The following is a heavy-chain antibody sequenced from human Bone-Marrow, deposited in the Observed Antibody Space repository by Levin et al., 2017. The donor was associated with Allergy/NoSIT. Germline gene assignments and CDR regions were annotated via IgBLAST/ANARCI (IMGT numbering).Heavy chain of an antibody. D-gene: IGHD2-21*01. J-gene: IGHJ5*01. V-gene: IGHV4-31*03. Sequence: SQTLSLTCTVSGGAINSGGNYWSWIRQHPRRGLEWIGYIHFTGDTYYNPSLKSRVTIFLDTSENQFSLRLNSVTAADTAVYYCARDRRPGDFDSWGQGILVTVSS. CDR1: GGAINSGGNY. CDR2: IHFTGDT. CDR3: ARDRRPGDFDS.